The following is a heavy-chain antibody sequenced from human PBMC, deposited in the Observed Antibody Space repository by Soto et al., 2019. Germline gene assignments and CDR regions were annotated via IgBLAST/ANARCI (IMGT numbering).Heavy chain of an antibody. J-gene: IGHJ6*02. V-gene: IGHV4-34*01. D-gene: IGHD5-12*01. CDR3: ARELSSAVDSMDV. CDR2: INHSGST. Sequence: KTSETLSLTCAVYGGSFSGYYWSWIRQPPGKGLEWIGEINHSGSTNYNPSLKSRVTISVDTSKNQFSLKLSSVTAADTAVYYCARELSSAVDSMDVWGQGTTVTVSS. CDR1: GGSFSGYY.